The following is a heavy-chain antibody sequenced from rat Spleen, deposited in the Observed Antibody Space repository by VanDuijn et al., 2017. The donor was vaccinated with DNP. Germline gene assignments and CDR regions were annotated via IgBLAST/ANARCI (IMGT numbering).Heavy chain of an antibody. D-gene: IGHD1-1*01. J-gene: IGHJ4*01. CDR1: GFTFSDYN. CDR3: TKDLQWYAMDA. V-gene: IGHV5-7*01. Sequence: EVQLVESGGGLVQPGRSLKLSCAASGFTFSDYNMAWVRQAPKKGLEWVATIVYDGSGSYYGDSVTGRFTISRDNAENTVYLQMDSLRSEDTATYYCTKDLQWYAMDAWGQGTSVTVSA. CDR2: IVYDGSGS.